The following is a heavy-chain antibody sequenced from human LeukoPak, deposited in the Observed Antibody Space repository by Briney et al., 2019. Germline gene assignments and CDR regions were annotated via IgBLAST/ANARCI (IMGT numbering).Heavy chain of an antibody. Sequence: SETLSLTCAVYGGSFSGYYWSWIRQPPGKGLEWIGEINHSGSTNYNPSLKSRVTISVDTSKNQFSLRLSSMTAADTATYYCARDSDSFDSSGSYFGAFDIWGQGTMVTVSS. D-gene: IGHD3-22*01. CDR1: GGSFSGYY. CDR2: INHSGST. CDR3: ARDSDSFDSSGSYFGAFDI. J-gene: IGHJ3*02. V-gene: IGHV4-34*01.